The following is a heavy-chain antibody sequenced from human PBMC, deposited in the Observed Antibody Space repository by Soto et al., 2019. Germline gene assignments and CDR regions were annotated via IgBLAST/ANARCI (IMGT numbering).Heavy chain of an antibody. CDR2: MSGSGGNT. J-gene: IGHJ5*02. D-gene: IGHD4-4*01. V-gene: IGHV3-23*01. CDR3: AKGSYTNYNGFDP. Sequence: EVQLLESGGGLVQPGGSLRLSCAASGFTFSSHAMSWVRQAPGKGLEWVSSMSGSGGNTYPAGSVKGRFTVSRDNSKNTLSLQMNSLRVGDTAVYYCAKGSYTNYNGFDPWGQGTLVTVSS. CDR1: GFTFSSHA.